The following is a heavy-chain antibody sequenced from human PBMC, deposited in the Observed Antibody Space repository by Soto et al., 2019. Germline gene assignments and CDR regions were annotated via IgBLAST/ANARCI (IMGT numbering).Heavy chain of an antibody. V-gene: IGHV1-46*03. D-gene: IGHD2-15*01. CDR3: ARTYCSGGSCYSKDLYYYYYGMDV. CDR1: GGTFGNSA. CDR2: INPSGGST. J-gene: IGHJ6*02. Sequence: ASVKVSCKASGGTFGNSAISWVRQAPGQGLEWMGKINPSGGSTSYAQKFQGSVTMTRDTSTSTVYMELSSLRSEDTAVYYCARTYCSGGSCYSKDLYYYYYGMDVWGQGTTVTVSS.